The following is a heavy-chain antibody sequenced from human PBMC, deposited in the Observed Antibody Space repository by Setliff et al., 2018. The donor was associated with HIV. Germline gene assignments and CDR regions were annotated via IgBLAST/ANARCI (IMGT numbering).Heavy chain of an antibody. Sequence: ASVKVSCKASAYTFNKYTINWVRKAPGQGLEWMGWINTNTGTPTYAQGFTGRFIFSLDTSVNTTYLQITSLKAEDTTVYFCARGRKFYDSSGSYPDACDIWGQGTVVTVS. CDR2: INTNTGTP. CDR1: AYTFNKYT. J-gene: IGHJ3*02. V-gene: IGHV7-4-1*02. CDR3: ARGRKFYDSSGSYPDACDI. D-gene: IGHD3-22*01.